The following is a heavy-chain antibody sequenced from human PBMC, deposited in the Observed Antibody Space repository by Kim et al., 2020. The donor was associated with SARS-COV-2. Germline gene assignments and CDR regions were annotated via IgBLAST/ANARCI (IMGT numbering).Heavy chain of an antibody. CDR3: ARDIAARLSPSYYYYYMDV. CDR2: IIPIFGTA. V-gene: IGHV1-69*13. CDR1: GGTFSSYA. D-gene: IGHD6-6*01. J-gene: IGHJ6*03. Sequence: SVKVSCKASGGTFSSYAISWVRQAPGQGLEWMGGIIPIFGTANYAQKFQGRVTITADESTSTAYMELSSLRSEDTAVYYCARDIAARLSPSYYYYYMDVWGKGTTVTVSS.